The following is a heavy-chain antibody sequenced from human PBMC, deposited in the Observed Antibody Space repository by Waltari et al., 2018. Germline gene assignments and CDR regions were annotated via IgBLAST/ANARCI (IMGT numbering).Heavy chain of an antibody. J-gene: IGHJ5*02. CDR3: ARQPVLVVYGGFDP. D-gene: IGHD2-8*02. CDR2: IYHSGGT. Sequence: QVQLQESGPGLVKPSETLSLTCAVSGYSISSGYYWGWIRQPPGKGLEWIGSIYHSGGTYYNPSLKGRVTISVDTSKNQFSLKLSSVTAADTAVYYCARQPVLVVYGGFDPWGQGTLVTVSS. V-gene: IGHV4-38-2*01. CDR1: GYSISSGYY.